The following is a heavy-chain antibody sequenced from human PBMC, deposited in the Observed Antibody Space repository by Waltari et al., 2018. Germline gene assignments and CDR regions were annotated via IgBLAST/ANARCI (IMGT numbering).Heavy chain of an antibody. D-gene: IGHD3-22*01. CDR1: GGSISSYY. J-gene: IGHJ3*02. CDR2: IYYSGST. V-gene: IGHV4-59*01. CDR3: ARDYDSSGYYLNREGAFDI. Sequence: QVQLQESGPGLVKPSETLSLTCTVSGGSISSYYWSWIRQPPGQVLEWIGYIYYSGSTNYNPSLKSRVTISVDTSKNQFSLKLSSVTAADTAVYYCARDYDSSGYYLNREGAFDIWGQGTMVTVSS.